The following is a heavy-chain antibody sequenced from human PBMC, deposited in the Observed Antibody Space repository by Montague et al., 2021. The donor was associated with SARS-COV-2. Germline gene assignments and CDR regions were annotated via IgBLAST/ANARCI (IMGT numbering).Heavy chain of an antibody. CDR3: AREGILWFGDLGAYYYGMDV. D-gene: IGHD3-10*01. V-gene: IGHV4-59*01. CDR1: GGSISSYY. J-gene: IGHJ6*02. CDR2: IYYSGST. Sequence: SETLSLTCTVSGGSISSYYWSWIRQPPGKGLEWNGYIYYSGSTNYNPSLKSRVTISVDTSKNQFSLKLSSVTAADTAVYYCAREGILWFGDLGAYYYGMDVWGQGTTVTVSS.